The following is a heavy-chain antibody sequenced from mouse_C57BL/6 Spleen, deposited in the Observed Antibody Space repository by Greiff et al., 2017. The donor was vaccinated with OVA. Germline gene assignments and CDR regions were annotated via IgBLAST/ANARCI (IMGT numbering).Heavy chain of an antibody. CDR2: IYPGDGDT. Sequence: QVQLQQSGAELVKPGASVKISCKASGYAFSSYWMNWVKQRPGKGLEWIGQIYPGDGDTNYNGKFKGKATLTADKSSSTAYMQLSSLTSEDSAVYFCARRGNYVDAMDYWGQGTSVTVSS. D-gene: IGHD2-1*01. J-gene: IGHJ4*01. CDR3: ARRGNYVDAMDY. CDR1: GYAFSSYW. V-gene: IGHV1-80*01.